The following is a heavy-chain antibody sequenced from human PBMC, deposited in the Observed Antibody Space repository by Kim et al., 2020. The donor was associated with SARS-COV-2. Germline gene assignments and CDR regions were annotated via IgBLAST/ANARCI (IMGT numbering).Heavy chain of an antibody. D-gene: IGHD2-2*01. CDR1: GYTFTVYS. V-gene: IGHV1-3*01. Sequence: ASVKVSCKASGYTFTVYSIHWVRQAPGQRLEWMGWINPANGDTRYSQNFQGRVTFTRDTYATTAYMELSSLRSEDTAVYFCATLPEGGFCSSTSCFDLWG. J-gene: IGHJ2*01. CDR3: ATLPEGGFCSSTSCFDL. CDR2: INPANGDT.